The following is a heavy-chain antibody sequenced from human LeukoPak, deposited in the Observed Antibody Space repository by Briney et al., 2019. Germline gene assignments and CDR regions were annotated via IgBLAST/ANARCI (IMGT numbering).Heavy chain of an antibody. CDR2: VKQDESEK. J-gene: IGHJ6*03. V-gene: IGHV3-7*01. CDR1: GFTFSSYW. Sequence: GGSLRLSCTVSGFTFSSYWMSWVRQAPGKGLEWVANVKQDESEKTYGDSVTGRFAVSRDNAKNPLYLHMNSLAVEDTAVYFCARVNNNYYMDVWGNGTTVTVSS. CDR3: ARVNNNYYMDV. D-gene: IGHD1-14*01.